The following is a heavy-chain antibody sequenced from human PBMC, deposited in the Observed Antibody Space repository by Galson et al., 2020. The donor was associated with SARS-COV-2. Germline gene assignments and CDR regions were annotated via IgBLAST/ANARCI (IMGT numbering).Heavy chain of an antibody. J-gene: IGHJ5*02. Sequence: ASVKVSYKASGYTLNGHYMHWVRLAPPQGLEWMGRINPNSGDTDVAQKFQGRVTMTTDTSLTTAYMELSRLTSDDTAVYYCTRGSNSSPFYHFDPWGQGTLVTVSS. CDR2: INPNSGDT. CDR1: GYTLNGHY. CDR3: TRGSNSSPFYHFDP. V-gene: IGHV1-2*06. D-gene: IGHD3-10*01.